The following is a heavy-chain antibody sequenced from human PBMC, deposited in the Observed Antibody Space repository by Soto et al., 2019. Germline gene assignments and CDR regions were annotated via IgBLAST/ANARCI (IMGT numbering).Heavy chain of an antibody. CDR2: VIPLFDTA. V-gene: IGHV1-69*01. CDR3: ATGGHNDGYNFSHGMDV. J-gene: IGHJ6*02. CDR1: GGIFTNNA. Sequence: QVQVVQSGAEVKKPGSSVKVSCKVSGGIFTNNAISWVRQAPGQGLEWLGGVIPLFDTAYYAQIFRGRLRISADGATTTAYMELSGLTSADPAVYFCATGGHNDGYNFSHGMDVWGQGPTVTVS. D-gene: IGHD5-18*01.